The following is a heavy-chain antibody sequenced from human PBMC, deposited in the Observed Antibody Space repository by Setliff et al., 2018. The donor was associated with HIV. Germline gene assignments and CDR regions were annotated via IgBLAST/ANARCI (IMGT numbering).Heavy chain of an antibody. Sequence: SETLSLTCAVSGYSISSGYSWGWIRQSPGKGLEWIGSIYYSGSTYYNPSLKSRVTISVDKSNNQFSLKLNSVTAADTAVYYCARFKPPYCSSRNCYWGAFDIWGQGAMVTVSS. D-gene: IGHD2-2*01. J-gene: IGHJ3*02. V-gene: IGHV4-38-2*01. CDR1: GYSISSGYS. CDR3: ARFKPPYCSSRNCYWGAFDI. CDR2: IYYSGST.